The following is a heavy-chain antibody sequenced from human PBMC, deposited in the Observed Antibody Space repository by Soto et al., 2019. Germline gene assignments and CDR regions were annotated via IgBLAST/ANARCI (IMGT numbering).Heavy chain of an antibody. CDR1: GFTFSSYA. CDR3: AKSPGIVGATPGFDY. V-gene: IGHV3-23*01. D-gene: IGHD1-26*01. Sequence: RGSLRLSCAASGFTFSSYAMSWVRQAPGKGLEWVSAISGSGGSTYYADSVKGRFTISRDNSKNTLYLQMNSLRAEDTAVYYCAKSPGIVGATPGFDYWGQGTLVTVSS. J-gene: IGHJ4*02. CDR2: ISGSGGST.